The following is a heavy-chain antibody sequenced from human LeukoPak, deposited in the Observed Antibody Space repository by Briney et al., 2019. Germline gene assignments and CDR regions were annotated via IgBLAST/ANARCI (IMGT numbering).Heavy chain of an antibody. CDR2: IYYSGST. CDR3: AREGTSVGSGWYKYFDY. V-gene: IGHV4-59*01. J-gene: IGHJ4*02. Sequence: PSETLSLTCTVSGGSISSYYWSWIRQPPGKGLEWIGYIYYSGSTNYNPSLKSRVTISVDTSKNQFSLKLSSVTAADTAVYYCAREGTSVGSGWYKYFDYWGQGTLVTVSS. D-gene: IGHD6-19*01. CDR1: GGSISSYY.